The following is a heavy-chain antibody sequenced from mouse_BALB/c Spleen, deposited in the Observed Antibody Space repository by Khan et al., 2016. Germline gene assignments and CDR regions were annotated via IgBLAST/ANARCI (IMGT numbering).Heavy chain of an antibody. V-gene: IGHV14-3*02. D-gene: IGHD2-4*01. J-gene: IGHJ3*01. CDR2: IDPANGNT. CDR1: GFNIKDTY. Sequence: EVQLQESGAELVKPGASVKLSCTASGFNIKDTYMHWVKQRPERGLEWIGRIDPANGNTKSDPKFQGKATITADTSSNTAYLQLRSLTSEDTAVYYCARSPYEYDVGFAYWGQGTLVTVSA. CDR3: ARSPYEYDVGFAY.